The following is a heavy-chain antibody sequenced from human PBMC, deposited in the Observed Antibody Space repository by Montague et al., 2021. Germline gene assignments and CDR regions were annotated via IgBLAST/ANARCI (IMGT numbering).Heavy chain of an antibody. CDR2: TYYRSTWYT. D-gene: IGHD3-10*01. V-gene: IGHV6-1*01. CDR1: GDSVSNNNAA. Sequence: CAISGDSVSNNNAAWNWIRESPPRGLEWLGRTYYRSTWYTDYAVSVKGRIAINPDTSKNQFSLQLNSVTPEDTAVYYCAREGVGDLLFWFDSWGQGTLVTVSS. CDR3: AREGVGDLLFWFDS. J-gene: IGHJ5*01.